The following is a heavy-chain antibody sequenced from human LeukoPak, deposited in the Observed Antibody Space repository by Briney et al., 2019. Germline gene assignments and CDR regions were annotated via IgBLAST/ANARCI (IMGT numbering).Heavy chain of an antibody. CDR3: STTYYYDSREGY. J-gene: IGHJ4*02. V-gene: IGHV3-15*07. CDR2: IKSKTDGGTT. Sequence: GGSLRLSCAASGLTFNNAWMNWVRQAPGRGLEWVGRIKSKTDGGTTDYAAPVKGRFTISRDDSKNTLYLQMNSLKTEDTAVFYCSTTYYYDSREGYWGQGTLVTVSS. D-gene: IGHD3-22*01. CDR1: GLTFNNAW.